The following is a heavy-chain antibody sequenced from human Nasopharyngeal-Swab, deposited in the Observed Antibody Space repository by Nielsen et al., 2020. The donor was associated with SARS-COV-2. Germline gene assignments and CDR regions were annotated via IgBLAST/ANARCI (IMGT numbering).Heavy chain of an antibody. CDR1: GDSVSSNSAA. J-gene: IGHJ6*03. CDR2: TYYRSKWYN. CDR3: ARDTSSSWYYYYYYMDV. Sequence: SETLSLTCVISGDSVSSNSAAWNWIRQSPSRGLEWLGRTYYRSKWYNDYAVSVKSRITINPDTSKNQFSLQLNSVTPEDTAVYYCARDTSSSWYYYYYYMDVWGKGTTVTVSS. V-gene: IGHV6-1*01. D-gene: IGHD6-13*01.